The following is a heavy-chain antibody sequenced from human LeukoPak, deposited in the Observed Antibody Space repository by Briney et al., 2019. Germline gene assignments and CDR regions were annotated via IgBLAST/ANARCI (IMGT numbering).Heavy chain of an antibody. V-gene: IGHV5-51*01. Sequence: PGESLQISCDGSGYNFDCYLIAWLRQAPGEGVEWMWIMNPSDFDIRKSPSFQGQVTISVDQSISTAYLEWSSLKASDTAIYYCARQSGYYAFDFWGQGTLVTVSS. CDR2: MNPSDFDI. CDR1: GYNFDCYL. D-gene: IGHD3-22*01. J-gene: IGHJ4*02. CDR3: ARQSGYYAFDF.